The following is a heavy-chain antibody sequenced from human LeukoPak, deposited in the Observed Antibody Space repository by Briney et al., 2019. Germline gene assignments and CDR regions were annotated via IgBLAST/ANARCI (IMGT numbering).Heavy chain of an antibody. V-gene: IGHV3-23*01. J-gene: IGHJ4*02. Sequence: GGSLRLSCAASGFTFSSYAMSWVRQAPGKGLEWVSAISGSGGSTYYADSVKGRFTISRDNSKNTLYLQMNSLRAEDTAVYYCAKDLNSYYDSSGYSNYWGQGTLVTVSS. CDR1: GFTFSSYA. CDR2: ISGSGGST. CDR3: AKDLNSYYDSSGYSNY. D-gene: IGHD3-22*01.